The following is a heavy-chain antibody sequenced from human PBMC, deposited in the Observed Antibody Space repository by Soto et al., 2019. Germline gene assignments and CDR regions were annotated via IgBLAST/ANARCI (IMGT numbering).Heavy chain of an antibody. CDR2: ISGSGGST. D-gene: IGHD3-16*01. Sequence: EVQLLESGGGLVQPGGSLRLSCAASGFTFSSYAMSWVRQAPGKGLECVSAISGSGGSTYYADSVKGRFTISRDNSKNTLYLQMKSLRAEDTAVYYCAKERMVVAGLANWFDPWGQGTLVTVSS. J-gene: IGHJ5*02. V-gene: IGHV3-23*01. CDR1: GFTFSSYA. CDR3: AKERMVVAGLANWFDP.